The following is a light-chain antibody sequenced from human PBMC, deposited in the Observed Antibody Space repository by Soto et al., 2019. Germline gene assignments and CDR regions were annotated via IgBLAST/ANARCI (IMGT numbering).Light chain of an antibody. CDR3: QGYRT. CDR2: AAS. J-gene: IGKJ1*01. Sequence: IQLTQYPSSLSTSVRDRVTITCGASQGISSYLAWYQQKPGKAPKLLIYAASTLQSGVPSRFSGSGSGTEFTLTISGLQPDDFATYYCQGYRTFGQGTKVDIK. CDR1: QGISSY. V-gene: IGKV1-9*01.